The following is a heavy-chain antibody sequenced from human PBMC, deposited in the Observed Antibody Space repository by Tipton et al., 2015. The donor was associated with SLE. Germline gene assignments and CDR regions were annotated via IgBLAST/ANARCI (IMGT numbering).Heavy chain of an antibody. CDR2: IRYDGSNK. CDR1: GFTFSSYG. Sequence: RSLRLSCAASGFTFSSYGMHWVRQAPGKGLEWVAFIRYDGSNKYYADSVKGRFTISRDDFKSIAYLQMNSLKTEDTAVYYCSREIVGAIRVNYWGQGTLVTVSS. V-gene: IGHV3-33*01. D-gene: IGHD1-26*01. CDR3: SREIVGAIRVNY. J-gene: IGHJ4*02.